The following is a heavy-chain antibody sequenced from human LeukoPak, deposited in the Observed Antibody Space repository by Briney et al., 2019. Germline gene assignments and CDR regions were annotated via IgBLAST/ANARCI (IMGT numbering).Heavy chain of an antibody. D-gene: IGHD3-22*01. CDR1: GGSISSYY. J-gene: IGHJ4*02. V-gene: IGHV4-59*08. CDR3: ARSSGYYLLNDY. CDR2: IYYSGST. Sequence: PSETLSLTCTVSGGSISSYYWSWIRQPPGKGLEWIGYIYYSGSTNYNPSLKSRVSISVDTSKNQFSLKLSSVTAADTAVYYCARSSGYYLLNDYWGQGTLVTVSS.